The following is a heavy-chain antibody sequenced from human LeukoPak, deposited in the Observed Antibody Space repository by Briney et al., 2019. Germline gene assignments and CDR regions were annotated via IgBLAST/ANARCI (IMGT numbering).Heavy chain of an antibody. CDR1: GGSISSGGYS. CDR3: ARHLTAMGEYDAFDI. J-gene: IGHJ3*02. D-gene: IGHD5-18*01. V-gene: IGHV4-30-2*06. Sequence: SQTLSLTCAVSGGSISSGGYSWSWIRQSPGKGLEWIGYIYHSGSTYYNPSLKSRVTISVDTSKNQFSLKLSSVTAADTAVYYCARHLTAMGEYDAFDIWGQGTMVTVSS. CDR2: IYHSGST.